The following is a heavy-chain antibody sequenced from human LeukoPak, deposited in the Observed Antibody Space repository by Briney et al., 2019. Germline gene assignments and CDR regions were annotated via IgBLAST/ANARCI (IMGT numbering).Heavy chain of an antibody. V-gene: IGHV1-18*01. CDR1: GYTFTSYG. CDR2: ISPYNGNT. CDR3: ARDASAPDVYCSGGSCYSDY. D-gene: IGHD2-15*01. J-gene: IGHJ4*02. Sequence: APGKVSCKASGYTFTSYGISWGRKAPGQGLGWMGWISPYNGNTNYAQKLQGRVTMTTDTSTSTAYMELRSLRSDDTAVYYCARDASAPDVYCSGGSCYSDYWGQGTLVTVSS.